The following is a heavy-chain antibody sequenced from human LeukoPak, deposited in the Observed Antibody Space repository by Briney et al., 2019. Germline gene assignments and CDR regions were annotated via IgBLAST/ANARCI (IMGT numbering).Heavy chain of an antibody. V-gene: IGHV4-39*01. D-gene: IGHD3-22*01. CDR3: ARQTSEDYYDSSGYYPFDY. CDR1: GYSISSSSYY. Sequence: SETLSLTCTASGYSISSSSYYWGWIRQPPGKGLEWIGTIYYSGSTSYNPSLKSRVTISVDTSKNQFSLKLSSVTAADTAVYYCARQTSEDYYDSSGYYPFDYWGQGTLVTVSS. CDR2: IYYSGST. J-gene: IGHJ4*02.